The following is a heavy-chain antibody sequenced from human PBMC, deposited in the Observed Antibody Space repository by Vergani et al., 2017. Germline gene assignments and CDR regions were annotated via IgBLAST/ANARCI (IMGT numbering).Heavy chain of an antibody. Sequence: QITLKESGPTLVKPTQTLTLTCPFPGFSLKTRGVSVAWIRQPPGKALGWLALLYWNDAPHYSPSLNNRVTITNDTSKNQVVLTMTNMDYVDTGTYYCVYRKTECGITGYFYPFYYYYFIDVWCKGTTVTVSS. CDR2: LYWNDAP. V-gene: IGHV2-5*04. D-gene: IGHD1-7*01. J-gene: IGHJ6*03. CDR1: GFSLKTRGVS. CDR3: VYRKTECGITGYFYPFYYYYFIDV.